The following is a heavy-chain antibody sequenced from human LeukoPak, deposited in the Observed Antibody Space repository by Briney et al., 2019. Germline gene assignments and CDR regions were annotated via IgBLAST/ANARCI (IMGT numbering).Heavy chain of an antibody. CDR1: GWSFSGYY. CDR2: ISGSGDST. CDR3: AREYMDV. Sequence: PSETLSLTCAVYGWSFSGYYWSWIRQPPGKGLEWVSAISGSGDSTYYADSVKGRFTISRDNSKNTLYLQMNSLRAEDTAVYYCAREYMDVWGKGTTVTISS. V-gene: IGHV3-23*01. J-gene: IGHJ6*03.